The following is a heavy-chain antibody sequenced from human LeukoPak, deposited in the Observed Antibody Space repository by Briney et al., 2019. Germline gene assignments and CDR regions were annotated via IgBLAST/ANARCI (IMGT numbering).Heavy chain of an antibody. V-gene: IGHV1-2*02. CDR3: ARGGPDAFDI. CDR1: GGTFSNYA. Sequence: ASVKVSCKATGGTFSNYAISWVRQAPGQGLEWMGWINPNSGGTNYAQKFQGRVTMNSDTSISTAYMELSRLRSDDTAVYYCARGGPDAFDIWGQGTMVTVSS. J-gene: IGHJ3*02. CDR2: INPNSGGT.